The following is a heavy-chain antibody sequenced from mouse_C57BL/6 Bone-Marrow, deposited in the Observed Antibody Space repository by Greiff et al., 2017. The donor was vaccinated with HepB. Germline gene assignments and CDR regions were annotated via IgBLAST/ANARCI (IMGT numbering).Heavy chain of an antibody. CDR1: GFTFSDYG. D-gene: IGHD1-2*01. Sequence: EVHLMESGGGLVKPGGSLKLSCAASGFTFSDYGMHWVRQAPEKGLEWVAYISSGSSTIYYADTVKGRFTISRVNAKNTLFLQMTSLRSEDTAMYYCARLRLAYWGQGTLVTVSA. V-gene: IGHV5-17*01. J-gene: IGHJ3*01. CDR2: ISSGSSTI. CDR3: ARLRLAY.